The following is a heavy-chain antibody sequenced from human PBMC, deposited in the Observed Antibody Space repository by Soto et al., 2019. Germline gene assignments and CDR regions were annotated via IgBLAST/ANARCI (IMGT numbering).Heavy chain of an antibody. D-gene: IGHD2-2*01. V-gene: IGHV4-31*03. J-gene: IGHJ6*03. CDR1: GGSISSGGYY. Sequence: PSETLSLTCTVSGGSISSGGYYWSWIRQHPGKGLEWIGYIYYSGSTYYNPSLKSRVTISVDTSKNQFSLKLSSVTAADTAVYYCARGGRDIVVVPAAMPQNYYYCMDVWGKGTTVTVSS. CDR2: IYYSGST. CDR3: ARGGRDIVVVPAAMPQNYYYCMDV.